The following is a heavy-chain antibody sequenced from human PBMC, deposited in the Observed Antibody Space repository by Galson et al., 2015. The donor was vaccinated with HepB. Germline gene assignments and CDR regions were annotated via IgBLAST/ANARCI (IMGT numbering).Heavy chain of an antibody. D-gene: IGHD3-3*01. CDR2: IKSKIDGGTT. V-gene: IGHV3-15*01. CDR1: GFTFNNAW. Sequence: SLRLSCAASGFTFNNAWMSWVRQAPGKGLEWVGRIKSKIDGGTTDYAAPVKGRFTISRDDSKNTLYLQMNSLKNEDTAMYYCSTTGPVRFLEWGPDSFDIWGQGTMVTVSS. J-gene: IGHJ3*02. CDR3: STTGPVRFLEWGPDSFDI.